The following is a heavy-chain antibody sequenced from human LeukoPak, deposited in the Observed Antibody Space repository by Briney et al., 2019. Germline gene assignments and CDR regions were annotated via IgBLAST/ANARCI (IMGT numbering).Heavy chain of an antibody. J-gene: IGHJ5*02. CDR1: GYTFTSYG. D-gene: IGHD3-9*01. CDR2: ISAYNGNT. V-gene: IGHV1-18*01. Sequence: ASVKVSCKASGYTFTSYGISWGRQAPGQGLEWMGWISAYNGNTNYAQKLQGRVTMTTDTSTSTAYMELRSLRSDDTAVYYCARDLTGFTPFRQYNWFDPWGQGTLVTVSS. CDR3: ARDLTGFTPFRQYNWFDP.